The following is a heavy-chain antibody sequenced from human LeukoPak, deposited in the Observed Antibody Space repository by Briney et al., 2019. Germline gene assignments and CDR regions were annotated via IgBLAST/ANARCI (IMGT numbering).Heavy chain of an antibody. CDR2: IYSGGST. CDR1: GFIVSSNY. D-gene: IGHD2-21*02. Sequence: GGSLRLSCAASGFIVSSNYMSWVRQAPGKGLEWVSVIYSGGSTYYADSVKGRFTISRDNSKNTLYLQMNSLRAEDTAVYYCASSMVTANFDYWGQGTLVTVSS. V-gene: IGHV3-53*01. J-gene: IGHJ4*02. CDR3: ASSMVTANFDY.